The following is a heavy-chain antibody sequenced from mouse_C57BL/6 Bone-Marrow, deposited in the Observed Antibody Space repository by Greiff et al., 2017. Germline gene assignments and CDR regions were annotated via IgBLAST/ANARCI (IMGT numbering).Heavy chain of an antibody. D-gene: IGHD2-5*01. CDR2: IYPGSGST. CDR1: GYTFTSYW. CDR3: YYSNYGRTVYFDY. V-gene: IGHV1-55*01. J-gene: IGHJ2*01. Sequence: QVQLQQPGAELVKPGASVKMSCKASGYTFTSYWITWVKQRPGQGLEWIGDIYPGSGSTNYNEKFKSKATLTVDKSSSTAYMQLRSLTSGDSAVDYCYYSNYGRTVYFDYWGKGTTLTVSS.